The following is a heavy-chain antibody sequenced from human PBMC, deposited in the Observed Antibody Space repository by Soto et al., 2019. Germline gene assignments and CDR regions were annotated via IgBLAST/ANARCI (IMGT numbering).Heavy chain of an antibody. CDR3: ARDVPNSGTFQF. Sequence: PGGSLRLSCAVSGFTFSTYAMQWVRQAPGKGLEWVAVISSVGNDKYYADSVKGRFTISRDNSKSTLYLQMNSLRAEDTAVYYCARDVPNSGTFQFWGQGTLVTVSS. V-gene: IGHV3-30-3*01. CDR2: ISSVGNDK. J-gene: IGHJ1*01. CDR1: GFTFSTYA. D-gene: IGHD1-26*01.